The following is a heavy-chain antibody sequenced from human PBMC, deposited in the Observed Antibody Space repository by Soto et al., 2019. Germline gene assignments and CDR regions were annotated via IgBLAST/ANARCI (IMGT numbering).Heavy chain of an antibody. Sequence: DSVKGRFTISRDNSKNTLYLQMNSLRAEDTAVYYCARDRSYLYYYYGMDVWGQGTTVTVSS. V-gene: IGHV3-30*01. D-gene: IGHD1-26*01. CDR3: ARDRSYLYYYYGMDV. J-gene: IGHJ6*02.